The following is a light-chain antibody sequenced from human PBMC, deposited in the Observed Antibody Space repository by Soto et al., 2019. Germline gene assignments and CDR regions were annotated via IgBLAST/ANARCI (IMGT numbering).Light chain of an antibody. J-gene: IGLJ1*01. CDR1: SSDVGAHDF. V-gene: IGLV2-14*01. CDR2: EVT. CDR3: NSYTNTAPRV. Sequence: QSALTQPASVSGSPGQSITISCTGTSSDVGAHDFVSWYQQHPGKAPKLMIYEVTNRPSGVSARFSGSKSGNTASLTISGLQAEDEADYYCNSYTNTAPRVFGTGTKLTVL.